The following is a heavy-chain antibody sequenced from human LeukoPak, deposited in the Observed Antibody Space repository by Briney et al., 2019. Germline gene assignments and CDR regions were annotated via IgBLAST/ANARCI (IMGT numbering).Heavy chain of an antibody. CDR1: GFPFSSYA. CDR2: ISGSGGST. V-gene: IGHV3-23*01. J-gene: IGHJ4*02. D-gene: IGHD4-17*01. Sequence: GGSLRLSCAASGFPFSSYAMSWVRQAPGKGLEWVSVISGSGGSTYYADSVEGRFTISRDNSKNTLYLQMNSLRAEDTAVYYCAADSIYGGYVQGYWGQGTLVTVSS. CDR3: AADSIYGGYVQGY.